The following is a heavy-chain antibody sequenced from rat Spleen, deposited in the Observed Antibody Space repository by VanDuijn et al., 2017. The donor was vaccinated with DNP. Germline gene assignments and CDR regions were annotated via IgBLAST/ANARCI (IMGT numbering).Heavy chain of an antibody. Sequence: EVQLVESGGDLVQPGRSLKLSCVASGFTFSYYWMAWIRQVPGKGLEWIASITSGSGTTSYPDSVKGRFTISRDDAKDTLSLQMNSLRSEDTATYYCATQWSAMDAWGQGTSVTVSS. CDR3: ATQWSAMDA. CDR1: GFTFSYYW. CDR2: ITSGSGTT. V-gene: IGHV5-31*01. J-gene: IGHJ4*01. D-gene: IGHD1-1*01.